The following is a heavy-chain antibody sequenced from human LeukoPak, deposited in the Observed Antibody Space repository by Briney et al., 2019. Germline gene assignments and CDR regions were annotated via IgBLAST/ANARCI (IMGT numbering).Heavy chain of an antibody. CDR2: INSDGSST. D-gene: IGHD3-3*01. CDR1: GFTFSSYW. V-gene: IGHV3-74*01. Sequence: PGGSLRLSCAASGFTFSSYWMHWVRQAPGKGLVWVSRINSDGSSTSYADSVKGRFTISRDSDKNTLYLQMNSLRAEDTAVYYCARVSYDFWSGGRLDWFDPWGQGTLVTVSS. J-gene: IGHJ5*02. CDR3: ARVSYDFWSGGRLDWFDP.